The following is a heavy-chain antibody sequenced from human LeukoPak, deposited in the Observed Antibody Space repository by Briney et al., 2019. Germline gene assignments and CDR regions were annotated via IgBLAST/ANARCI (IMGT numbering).Heavy chain of an antibody. Sequence: SETLSLTCTVSGASLSSTTYYWGWLRQSPGKGLEWIGSMYYSGRSYYSESLKTRVTILVDTSRNQFSLKLTSVTAADTAVYYCARFYDSSGLHFDYWGQGTLVTLSS. CDR3: ARFYDSSGLHFDY. CDR1: GASLSSTTYY. D-gene: IGHD3-22*01. CDR2: MYYSGRS. V-gene: IGHV4-39*01. J-gene: IGHJ4*02.